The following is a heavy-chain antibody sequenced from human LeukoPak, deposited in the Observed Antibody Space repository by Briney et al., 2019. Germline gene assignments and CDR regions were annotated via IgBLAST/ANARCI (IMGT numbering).Heavy chain of an antibody. CDR2: IYYSGST. D-gene: IGHD3-16*01. CDR1: GGSISSSSYY. J-gene: IGHJ4*02. Sequence: PSETLSLTCAVSGGSISSSSYYWGWIRQPPGKGLEWIGSIYYSGSTYYNPSLKSRVTISVDTSKNQFSLKLSSVTAADTAVYYCATLSMITFGGVTKMYSYYFDYWGQGTLVTVSS. V-gene: IGHV4-39*01. CDR3: ATLSMITFGGVTKMYSYYFDY.